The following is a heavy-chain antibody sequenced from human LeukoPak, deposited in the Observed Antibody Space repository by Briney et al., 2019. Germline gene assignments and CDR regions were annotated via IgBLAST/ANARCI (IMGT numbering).Heavy chain of an antibody. V-gene: IGHV4-4*07. CDR3: ARELWFGELFWFDP. Sequence: SETLSLTCTVSGGSISTYDWNWIRQPAGKGLEWIGRIHTSGSTIYNPPLKSRVTMSVDTSKNQFSLKLTSVTAADTAVYYCARELWFGELFWFDPWGQGTLVTVSS. D-gene: IGHD3-10*01. CDR1: GGSISTYD. CDR2: IHTSGST. J-gene: IGHJ5*02.